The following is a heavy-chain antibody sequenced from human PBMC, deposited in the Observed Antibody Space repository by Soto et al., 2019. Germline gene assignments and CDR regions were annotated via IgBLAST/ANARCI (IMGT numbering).Heavy chain of an antibody. J-gene: IGHJ6*02. CDR1: GYSFASYW. D-gene: IGHD6-6*01. CDR2: IYPGDSDT. V-gene: IGHV5-51*07. Sequence: RGESLKISCQGSGYSFASYWTGWVHQMPGKDLEWMGIIYPGDSDTRYSPSFQGQVTISADKSLRTAYLQWTSLKASDTALYYCARTRSFTLGFYYDGMDVWGQGTTVTVSS. CDR3: ARTRSFTLGFYYDGMDV.